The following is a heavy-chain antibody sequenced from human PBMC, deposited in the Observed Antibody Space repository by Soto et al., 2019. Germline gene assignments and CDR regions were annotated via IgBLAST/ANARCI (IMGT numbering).Heavy chain of an antibody. D-gene: IGHD3-22*01. CDR1: GFTFSSYG. CDR3: VCLVVTEPLFDY. V-gene: IGHV3-30*03. CDR2: ISYDGSNK. J-gene: IGHJ4*02. Sequence: QTGGSLRLSCAASGFTFSSYGMHWVRQAPGKGLEWVAVISYDGSNKYYADSVKGRFTISRDNSKNTLYLQMNSLRAEDTAVYYCVCLVVTEPLFDYWGQGTLVTVSS.